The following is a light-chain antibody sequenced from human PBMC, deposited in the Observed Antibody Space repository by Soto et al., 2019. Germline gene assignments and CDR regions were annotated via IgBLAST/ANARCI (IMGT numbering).Light chain of an antibody. V-gene: IGLV2-14*03. CDR1: SSDIGIYNS. CDR2: DVS. J-gene: IGLJ2*01. Sequence: QSALTQPASVSGSPGQSVTISCTGTSSDIGIYNSVSWYQHHPGKAPKLMIYDVSDRPSGVSNRFSGSKSGNTASLTISGLQAEDEADYYCSSYTTNSTPLFGGGTKLTFL. CDR3: SSYTTNSTPL.